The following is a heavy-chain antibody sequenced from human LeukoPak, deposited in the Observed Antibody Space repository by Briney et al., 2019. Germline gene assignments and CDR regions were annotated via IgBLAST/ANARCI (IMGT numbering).Heavy chain of an antibody. CDR3: ARIGSGSYYPTGYYYYMDV. V-gene: IGHV4-38-2*01. CDR2: INHSGST. J-gene: IGHJ6*03. D-gene: IGHD3-10*01. CDR1: GYSISSGYY. Sequence: NPSETLSLTCAVSGYSISSGYYWGWIRQPPGKGLEWIGEINHSGSTNYNPSLKSRVTISVDTSKNQFSLKLSSVTAADTAVYYCARIGSGSYYPTGYYYYMDVWGKGTTVTVSS.